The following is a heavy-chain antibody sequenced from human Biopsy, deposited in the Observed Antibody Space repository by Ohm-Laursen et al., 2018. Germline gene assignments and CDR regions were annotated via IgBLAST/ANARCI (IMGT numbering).Heavy chain of an antibody. CDR3: ARGDYFDSNGYFWFDP. D-gene: IGHD3-22*01. V-gene: IGHV4-31*01. J-gene: IGHJ5*02. Sequence: TLFLTCTVSGGSISSGGSYWSWIRQRPGKGLEWIGYIFNSANTYYNPSLKNLITISGDMSKNQFSLKLNSVTAADTAVYYCARGDYFDSNGYFWFDPWGQGTLVTVSS. CDR2: IFNSANT. CDR1: GGSISSGGSY.